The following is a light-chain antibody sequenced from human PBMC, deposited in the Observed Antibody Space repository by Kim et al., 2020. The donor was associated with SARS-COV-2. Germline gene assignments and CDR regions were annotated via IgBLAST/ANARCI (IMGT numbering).Light chain of an antibody. CDR3: QAWDISTVV. J-gene: IGLJ3*02. V-gene: IGLV3-1*01. CDR2: QNS. CDR1: QLGDKY. Sequence: SYELTQPPSESVSPGQTASITCSGDQLGDKYASWYQQKPGQSPVLVIYQNSKRPSGIPERFSGSNSVNTATLVISGTQPMDEADYYCQAWDISTVVFGGGTQLTVL.